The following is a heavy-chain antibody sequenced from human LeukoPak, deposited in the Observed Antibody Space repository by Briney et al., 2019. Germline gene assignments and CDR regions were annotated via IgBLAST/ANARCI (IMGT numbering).Heavy chain of an antibody. D-gene: IGHD3-22*01. CDR3: ARGEMIVVPGAFDI. J-gene: IGHJ3*02. V-gene: IGHV4-61*02. CDR2: IYTSGST. Sequence: PSETLSLTCTVSGGSISSGSYYWSWIRQPAGKGLEWIGRIYTSGSTNYNPSLKSRVTMSVDTSKNQFSLKLSSVTAADTAVYYCARGEMIVVPGAFDIWGQGTMVTVSS. CDR1: GGSISSGSYY.